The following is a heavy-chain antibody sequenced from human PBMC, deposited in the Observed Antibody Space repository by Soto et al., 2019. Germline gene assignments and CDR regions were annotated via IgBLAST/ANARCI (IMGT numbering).Heavy chain of an antibody. V-gene: IGHV4-59*01. CDR1: GDSSSSYY. CDR2: IYYSGTT. J-gene: IGHJ4*02. CDR3: ARANYYGLGRYYFLFDY. Sequence: SETLSLTCTVSGDSSSSYYWSGIRQPPGKGLEWIGNIYYSGTTNYNPSLKSRVTISVDTSKNQFSLKLSSVTAADTAVYYCARANYYGLGRYYFLFDYWGQGTLVTVSS. D-gene: IGHD3-10*01.